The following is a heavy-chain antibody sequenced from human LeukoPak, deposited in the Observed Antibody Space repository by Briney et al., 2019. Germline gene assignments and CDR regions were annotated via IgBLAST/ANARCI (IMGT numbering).Heavy chain of an antibody. CDR1: GYTFPGYY. J-gene: IGHJ4*02. CDR3: AREHSSSSGKVFDY. D-gene: IGHD6-6*01. V-gene: IGHV1-2*02. CDR2: INPNSGGT. Sequence: ASVEVSCKASGYTFPGYYMHWVRQAPGQGLEWMGWINPNSGGTNYAQKFQGRVTMTRDTSIGTAYMELSRLRSDDTAVYYCAREHSSSSGKVFDYWGQGTLVTVSS.